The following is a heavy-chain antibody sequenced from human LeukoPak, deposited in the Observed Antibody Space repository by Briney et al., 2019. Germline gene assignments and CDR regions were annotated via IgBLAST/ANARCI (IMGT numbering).Heavy chain of an antibody. CDR2: VSSSSSTR. CDR1: TFTFSSYN. J-gene: IGHJ4*02. V-gene: IGHV3-48*02. D-gene: IGHD2-2*01. Sequence: QPGGSLRLSCATSTFTFSSYNMNWVRQAPGKGLEWVSYVSSSSSTRYYADSVKGRFTISRDNDKNSLYLQMNSLRDEDTAVYYCARDPGYCGRTSCYAVWNFDSWGQGTLVTVSS. CDR3: ARDPGYCGRTSCYAVWNFDS.